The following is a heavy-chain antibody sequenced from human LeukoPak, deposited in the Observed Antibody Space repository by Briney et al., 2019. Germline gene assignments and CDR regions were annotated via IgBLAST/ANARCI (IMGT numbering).Heavy chain of an antibody. Sequence: SETLSPTCAVYGGSFSGYYWSWIRQPPGKGLEWIGEINHSGSTNYNPSLKSRVTISVDTSKNQFSLKLSSVTAADTAVYYCARGPRPSSGRRRGFDPWGQGTLVTVSS. CDR2: INHSGST. CDR1: GGSFSGYY. J-gene: IGHJ5*02. CDR3: ARGPRPSSGRRRGFDP. V-gene: IGHV4-34*01.